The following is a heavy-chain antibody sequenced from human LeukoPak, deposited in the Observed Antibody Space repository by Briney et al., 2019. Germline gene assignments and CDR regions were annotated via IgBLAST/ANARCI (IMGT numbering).Heavy chain of an antibody. J-gene: IGHJ6*02. V-gene: IGHV3-7*03. CDR3: ARELAAAGSYYYYYGMDV. CDR2: IKQGGSEK. Sequence: PGGSLRLSCAASGFTFSSYWMSWVRQAPGKGLEWVANIKQGGSEKYYVDSVKGRFTIYRDNAKNSLYLQMNSLRAEDTAVYYCARELAAAGSYYYYYGMDVWGQGTTVTVSS. D-gene: IGHD6-13*01. CDR1: GFTFSSYW.